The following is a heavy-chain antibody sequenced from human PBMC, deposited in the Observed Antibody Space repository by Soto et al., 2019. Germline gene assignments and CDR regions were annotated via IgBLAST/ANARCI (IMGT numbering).Heavy chain of an antibody. CDR2: ISYDGSNK. J-gene: IGHJ3*02. V-gene: IGHV3-30-3*01. D-gene: IGHD7-27*01. CDR1: GFTFSSYA. CDR3: AGDGDVLDAFDI. Sequence: QVQLVESGGGVVQPGRSLRLSCAASGFTFSSYAMHWVRQAPGKGLEWVAVISYDGSNKYYADSVKGRFTISRDNSKNTLYLQMNSLRAEDTAVYYCAGDGDVLDAFDIWGQGTMVTVSS.